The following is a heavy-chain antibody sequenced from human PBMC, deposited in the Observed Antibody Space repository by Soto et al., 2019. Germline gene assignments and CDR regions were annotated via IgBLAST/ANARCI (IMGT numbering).Heavy chain of an antibody. CDR1: GFTFSSYW. CDR2: ISGSGGST. V-gene: IGHV3-23*01. D-gene: IGHD3-22*01. CDR3: AKHLSGLDSSGYYYYYGMDV. Sequence: PGGSLRLSCAASGFTFSSYWMSWVRQAPGKGLEWVSAISGSGGSTYYADSVKGRFTISRDNSKNTLYLQMNSLRAEDTAVYYCAKHLSGLDSSGYYYYYGMDVWGQGTTVTVSS. J-gene: IGHJ6*02.